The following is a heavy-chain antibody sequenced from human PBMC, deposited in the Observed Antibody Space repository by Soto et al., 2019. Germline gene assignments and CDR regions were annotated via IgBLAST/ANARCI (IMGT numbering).Heavy chain of an antibody. CDR3: ARAVYDILTGTLEKFDY. J-gene: IGHJ4*02. D-gene: IGHD3-9*01. CDR1: GYTFTSYT. CDR2: INAGNGNT. V-gene: IGHV1-3*01. Sequence: ASVKVSCKASGYTFTSYTIQWVRQAPGQSLEWMGWINAGNGNTKYSQKFQGRVTITADESTSTAYMELSSLRSEDTALYYCARAVYDILTGTLEKFDYWGQGTLVTVSS.